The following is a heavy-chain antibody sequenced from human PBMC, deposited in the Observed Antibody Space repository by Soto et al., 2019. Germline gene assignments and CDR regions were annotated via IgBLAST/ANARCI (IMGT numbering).Heavy chain of an antibody. V-gene: IGHV4-30-4*01. J-gene: IGHJ5*02. CDR2: IYYSGST. CDR1: GDSMSSGDYY. Sequence: SETLSLTCTVSGDSMSSGDYYCSWIRQPPGKGLEWIGYIYYSGSTYYNPSLKSRVTISVDTSKNQFSLKLSSVTAADTAVYYCASQKLGYNTFDPWGQGTLVTVSS. D-gene: IGHD5-18*01. CDR3: ASQKLGYNTFDP.